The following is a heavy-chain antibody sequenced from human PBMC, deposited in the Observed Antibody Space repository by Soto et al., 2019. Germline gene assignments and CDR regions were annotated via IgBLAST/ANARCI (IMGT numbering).Heavy chain of an antibody. V-gene: IGHV5-10-1*01. J-gene: IGHJ6*02. Sequence: GESLKISCQGSGYSFTNYWLPCVRQIPGKGLEWLGIVDPTDSYSHGSPSFQGHVTISAGKSCSTSYLQWSRLKASETAMYYCARDSDYTPGNYFTYDTYAMGVGGQGTTVTLAS. D-gene: IGHD3-10*01. CDR1: GYSFTNYW. CDR3: ARDSDYTPGNYFTYDTYAMGV. CDR2: VDPTDSYS.